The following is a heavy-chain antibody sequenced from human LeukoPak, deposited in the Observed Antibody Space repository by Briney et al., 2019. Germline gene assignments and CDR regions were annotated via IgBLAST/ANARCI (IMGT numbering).Heavy chain of an antibody. J-gene: IGHJ4*02. CDR1: GXSISSYY. CDR2: IYYSGST. V-gene: IGHV4-59*01. CDR3: ARHRAGGSGMAVDY. D-gene: IGHD3-10*01. Sequence: PSETLSLTCTVSGXSISSYYWSWIRQPPGKGLEWIGYIYYSGSTNYNPSLKSRVTISVDTSKNQFSLKLSSVTAADTAVYYCARHRAGGSGMAVDYWGQGTLVTVSS.